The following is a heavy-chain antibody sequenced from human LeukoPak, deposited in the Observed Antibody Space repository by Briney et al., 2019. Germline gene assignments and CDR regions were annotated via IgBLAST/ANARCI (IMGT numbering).Heavy chain of an antibody. J-gene: IGHJ6*02. CDR3: ASNKIAARSYYYGMDV. D-gene: IGHD6-6*01. Sequence: GESLKISCKGSGYSFTSYWIGWVRQMPGKGLEWRGIIYPGDSDTRYSPSFQGQVTISADKSISTAYLQWSSLKASDTAMYYCASNKIAARSYYYGMDVWGQGTTVTVPS. V-gene: IGHV5-51*01. CDR2: IYPGDSDT. CDR1: GYSFTSYW.